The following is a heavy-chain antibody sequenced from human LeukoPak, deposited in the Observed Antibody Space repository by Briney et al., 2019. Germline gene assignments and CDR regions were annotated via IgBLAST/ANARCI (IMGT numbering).Heavy chain of an antibody. V-gene: IGHV3-30*04. D-gene: IGHD1-26*01. CDR3: ATAPRIMVGATRD. Sequence: GGSLRLSCAASGFTFSSYAMHWVRQAPGKGLEWVAVISYDGSNKYYADSVKGRFTISRDNSKNTLYLQMNSLRSEDTAVYYCATAPRIMVGATRDWGQGTLVTVSS. CDR1: GFTFSSYA. J-gene: IGHJ4*02. CDR2: ISYDGSNK.